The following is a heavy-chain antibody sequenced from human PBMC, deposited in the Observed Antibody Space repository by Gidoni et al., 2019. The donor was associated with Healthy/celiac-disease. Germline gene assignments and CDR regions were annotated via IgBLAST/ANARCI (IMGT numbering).Heavy chain of an antibody. D-gene: IGHD6-13*01. CDR2: IYSGGST. CDR3: ARGKAAGTSDHLIDSNWYFDL. Sequence: EVQLVESGGGLIQPGGSLRLSCAASGFTVSSNYMSWVRQAPGKGLEWVSVIYSGGSTYYADSGKGRFTISRDNSKNTLYLQMNSLRAEDTAVYYCARGKAAGTSDHLIDSNWYFDLWGRGTLVTVSS. V-gene: IGHV3-53*01. CDR1: GFTVSSNY. J-gene: IGHJ2*01.